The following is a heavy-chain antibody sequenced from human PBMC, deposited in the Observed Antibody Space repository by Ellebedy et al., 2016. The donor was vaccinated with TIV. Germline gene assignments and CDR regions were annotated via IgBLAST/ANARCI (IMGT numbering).Heavy chain of an antibody. V-gene: IGHV3-21*01. J-gene: IGHJ4*02. CDR1: GFTLSSYS. CDR3: ATNWGFDVIDY. CDR2: ISRGSSYI. D-gene: IGHD7-27*01. Sequence: GGSLRLSXAASGFTLSSYSMNWVRQAPGKGLEWVSSISRGSSYIYYTDSVKGRFTISRDNAKNSLYLQMNTLRAEDTAVYYCATNWGFDVIDYWGQGTLVTVSS.